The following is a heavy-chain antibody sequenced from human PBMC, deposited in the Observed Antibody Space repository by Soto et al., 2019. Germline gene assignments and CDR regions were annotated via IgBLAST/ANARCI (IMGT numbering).Heavy chain of an antibody. V-gene: IGHV4-4*02. CDR1: GGSISSSSSNY. CDR3: AREVAGIHWYVDL. J-gene: IGHJ2*01. Sequence: QVQLQESGQGLVKPSGTLSLTCAVSGGSISSSSSNYWSWVRQPPGKGLEWIGDIYESGSTNYNPSRTSRVTIAMDKSKNQFSLKVTSVTAADTAVYYGAREVAGIHWYVDLWGRGTLVTVSS. D-gene: IGHD1-26*01. CDR2: IYESGST.